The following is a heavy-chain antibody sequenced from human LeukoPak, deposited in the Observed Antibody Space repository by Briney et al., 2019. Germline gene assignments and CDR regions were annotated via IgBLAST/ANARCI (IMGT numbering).Heavy chain of an antibody. Sequence: GSLRLSCAAYGFTFNYHSMNWVRQAPGKGLEWISYISRSGDTIYYADSVKGRFTISRDNANNSLYLQMNSLRDEDTAVYYCARLLKYYYDSSGSGEDWYFDLWGRGTLVTVSS. CDR2: ISRSGDTI. J-gene: IGHJ2*01. CDR3: ARLLKYYYDSSGSGEDWYFDL. V-gene: IGHV3-48*02. CDR1: GFTFNYHS. D-gene: IGHD3-22*01.